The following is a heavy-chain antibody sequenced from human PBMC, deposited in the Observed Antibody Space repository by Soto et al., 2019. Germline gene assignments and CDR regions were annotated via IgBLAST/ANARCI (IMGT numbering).Heavy chain of an antibody. CDR3: ARDPGGWFFDY. J-gene: IGHJ4*02. Sequence: QVQLVQSGAEVKKPGSSVKVSCKASGGTFSSYTISWVRQAPGQGLEWMGRIIPILGIANYAQKFQGRVTITADKSPSTAYMELSSLRSDDMAVYYCARDPGGWFFDYWGQGTLVTVSS. CDR2: IIPILGIA. CDR1: GGTFSSYT. D-gene: IGHD6-19*01. V-gene: IGHV1-69*08.